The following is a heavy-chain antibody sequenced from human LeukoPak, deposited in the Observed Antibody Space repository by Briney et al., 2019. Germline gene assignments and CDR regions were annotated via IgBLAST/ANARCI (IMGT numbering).Heavy chain of an antibody. D-gene: IGHD1-26*01. CDR3: ARDFREQVTPGDDVFDF. CDR1: GGNFYTYG. J-gene: IGHJ3*01. V-gene: IGHV1-69*13. CDR2: IIPKFGTP. Sequence: SVKVSCKTSGGNFYTYGISWVRQGPGQGLEWMGGIIPKFGTPTYAQRFRGRVTITADDSTSTVFLEFRSLRSEDTAVYYCARDFREQVTPGDDVFDFWGQGTVVTVSS.